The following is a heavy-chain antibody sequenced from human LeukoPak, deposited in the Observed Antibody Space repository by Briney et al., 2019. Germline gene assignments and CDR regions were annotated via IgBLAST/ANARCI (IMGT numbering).Heavy chain of an antibody. CDR1: GFTISSYA. V-gene: IGHV3-23*01. CDR2: ISGSGGST. CDR3: AKRYYQDSSGYLGSIDY. D-gene: IGHD3-22*01. Sequence: GGSLRLSCAASGFTISSYAMNWVRQAPGKGLEWVSAISGSGGSTYYADSVKGRFTISRDNSKNTLYLQMNSLRAEDTAVYFCAKRYYQDSSGYLGSIDYWGQGTLVTVSS. J-gene: IGHJ4*02.